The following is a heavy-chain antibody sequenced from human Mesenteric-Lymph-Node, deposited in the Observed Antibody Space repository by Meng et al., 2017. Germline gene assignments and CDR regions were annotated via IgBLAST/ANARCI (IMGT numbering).Heavy chain of an antibody. J-gene: IGHJ4*02. CDR2: TYYRSKWYN. CDR3: ARGVVPYSSSWYRQSYYFDY. V-gene: IGHV6-1*01. Sequence: SETLSLTCAISGDSVSSNSAAWNWIRQSPSRGLEWLGRTYYRSKWYNDYAVSVKSRITINPGTSKNQFSLQLNSVTPEDTAVYYCARGVVPYSSSWYRQSYYFDYWGQGTLVTVSS. D-gene: IGHD6-13*01. CDR1: GDSVSSNSAA.